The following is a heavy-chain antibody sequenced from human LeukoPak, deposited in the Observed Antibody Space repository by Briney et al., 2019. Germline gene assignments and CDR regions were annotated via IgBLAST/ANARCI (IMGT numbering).Heavy chain of an antibody. D-gene: IGHD6-19*01. J-gene: IGHJ6*03. CDR1: GYTFSNYG. V-gene: IGHV1-18*01. CDR2: ISAYNGNT. CDR3: ARDGNSIAVAGDNYYYYMDV. Sequence: GASVKVSCKASGYTFSNYGISWVRQTPGQGLEWMGWISAYNGNTNYAQKFQGRVTMTTDTSTSTAYMELGSLRFDDTAVYYCARDGNSIAVAGDNYYYYMDVWGKGTTVTISS.